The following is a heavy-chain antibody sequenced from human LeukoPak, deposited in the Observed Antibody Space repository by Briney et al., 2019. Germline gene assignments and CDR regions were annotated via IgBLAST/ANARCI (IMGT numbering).Heavy chain of an antibody. Sequence: SETLSLTCAVYGGSFSGYYWNWIRQPPGKGLEWIGEINHSGSTNYNPSLKSRAAISVDTSKNQFSLNLSSVTAADTAVYYCARRHYGSGNIDSWGQGTLVTVSS. CDR2: INHSGST. D-gene: IGHD3-10*01. J-gene: IGHJ4*02. CDR3: ARRHYGSGNIDS. CDR1: GGSFSGYY. V-gene: IGHV4-34*01.